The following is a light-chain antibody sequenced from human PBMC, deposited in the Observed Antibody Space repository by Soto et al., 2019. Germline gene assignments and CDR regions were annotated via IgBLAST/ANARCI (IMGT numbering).Light chain of an antibody. CDR2: DVS. Sequence: QSVLTQPASVSGSPGQSITISCTGTSSDVGGYNYVSWYQQHPGKAPKLMIYDVSNRPSGVSNRFSGSKSGNTASLTISGLQAEDEADYYCSSYTCSSTLYVFGTGTKLTV. CDR3: SSYTCSSTLYV. V-gene: IGLV2-14*01. J-gene: IGLJ1*01. CDR1: SSDVGGYNY.